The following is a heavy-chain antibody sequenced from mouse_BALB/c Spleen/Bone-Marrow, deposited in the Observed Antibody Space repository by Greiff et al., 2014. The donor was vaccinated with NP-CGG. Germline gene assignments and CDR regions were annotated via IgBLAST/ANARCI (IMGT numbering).Heavy chain of an antibody. CDR1: GFTFSNYT. Sequence: EVMLVESGGGLMQPGGSLKLSCAASGFTFSNYTMSWIRQTPEKRLEWVAYISNGGGTTYYPDTVKGRFTISRDNAKNTLYLQMSSLKSEDTAMYYCARRYDYGYGPFAYWGQGTLVTVSA. CDR3: ARRYDYGYGPFAY. CDR2: ISNGGGTT. V-gene: IGHV5-12-2*01. D-gene: IGHD1-2*01. J-gene: IGHJ3*01.